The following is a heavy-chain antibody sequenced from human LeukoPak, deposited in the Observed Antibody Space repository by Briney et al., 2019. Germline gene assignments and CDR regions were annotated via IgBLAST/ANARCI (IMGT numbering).Heavy chain of an antibody. Sequence: GGSLKLSCAASGFTFSSYSMNWVRQAPGKGLECISYIGSSISNIYYADSVKGRFTISRDNAKNSLYLQMSSLRDEDTAVYYCARDPLDYWGQGILVYDSS. J-gene: IGHJ4*02. V-gene: IGHV3-48*02. CDR3: ARDPLDY. CDR2: IGSSISNI. CDR1: GFTFSSYS.